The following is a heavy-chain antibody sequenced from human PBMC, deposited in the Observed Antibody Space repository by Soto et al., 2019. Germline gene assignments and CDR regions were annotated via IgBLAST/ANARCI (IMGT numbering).Heavy chain of an antibody. Sequence: QVQLQQWCAGLLKPSETLSLTCAVYGGSFSGYYWSWIRQPPGKGLEWIVEITHSGSTNSNPSLKRRATISVNTSKNHFSLRLSSVTAADTAVYYCVRGKLSDYVWGSYRYHFDYWGQGTVVTVSS. D-gene: IGHD3-16*02. CDR2: ITHSGST. CDR3: VRGKLSDYVWGSYRYHFDY. V-gene: IGHV4-34*01. CDR1: GGSFSGYY. J-gene: IGHJ4*02.